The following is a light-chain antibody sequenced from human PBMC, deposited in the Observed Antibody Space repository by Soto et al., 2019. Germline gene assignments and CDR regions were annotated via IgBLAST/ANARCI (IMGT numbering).Light chain of an antibody. J-gene: IGKJ3*01. CDR1: QDVIRY. V-gene: IGKV1-9*01. CDR3: QQLQRTPFT. Sequence: QLTQSPSSLSASVGDRVTITCRASQDVIRYLAWYQQKEGKDPKLLIYGASTLQSGVPSRFSGFGSGTEFTLTISSLQPEDFATYHCQQLQRTPFTFGPGTTVDV. CDR2: GAS.